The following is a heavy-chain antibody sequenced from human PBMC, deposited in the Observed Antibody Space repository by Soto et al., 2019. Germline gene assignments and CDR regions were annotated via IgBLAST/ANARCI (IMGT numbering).Heavy chain of an antibody. CDR2: INPSGGST. CDR3: AREGGRTYYYDSSGYFPYYFDS. Sequence: ASVKVSCKASGYTFPSYYMHWVRQAPGQGLEWMGIINPSGGSTSYAQKFQGRVTMTRDTSTSTVYMELSSLRSEDTAVYYWAREGGRTYYYDSSGYFPYYFDSWGQGTLVTVS. J-gene: IGHJ4*02. CDR1: GYTFPSYY. D-gene: IGHD3-22*01. V-gene: IGHV1-46*01.